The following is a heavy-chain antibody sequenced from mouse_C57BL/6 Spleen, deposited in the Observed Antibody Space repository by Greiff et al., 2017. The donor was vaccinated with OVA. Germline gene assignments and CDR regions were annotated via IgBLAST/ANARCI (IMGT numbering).Heavy chain of an antibody. V-gene: IGHV2-5*01. CDR1: GFSLTSYG. CDR2: IWRGGST. CDR3: AKEGIYYGNYDAMDY. J-gene: IGHJ4*01. D-gene: IGHD2-1*01. Sequence: VQLVESGPGLVQPSQSLSITCTVSGFSLTSYGVHWVRQSPGKGLEWLGVIWRGGSTDYNAAFMSRLSITKDNSKSQVFFKMNSLQADDTAIYYCAKEGIYYGNYDAMDYWGQGTSVTVSS.